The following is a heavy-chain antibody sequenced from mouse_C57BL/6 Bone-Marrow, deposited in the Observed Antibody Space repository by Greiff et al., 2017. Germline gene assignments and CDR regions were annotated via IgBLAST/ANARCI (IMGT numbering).Heavy chain of an antibody. Sequence: EVQGLESGGGLVKPGGSLKLSCAASGFTFSSYTMSWVRQTPEKRLEWVATISGGGGNTYYPDSVKGRFTISRDNAKNTLYLQMSSLRSEDTALYYCARQPLYYARDYWGQGTSVTVSS. CDR3: ARQPLYYARDY. CDR1: GFTFSSYT. V-gene: IGHV5-9*01. J-gene: IGHJ4*01. CDR2: ISGGGGNT.